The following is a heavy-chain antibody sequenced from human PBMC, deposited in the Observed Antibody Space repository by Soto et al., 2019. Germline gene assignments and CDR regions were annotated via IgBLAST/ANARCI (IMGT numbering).Heavy chain of an antibody. CDR2: ISTYNGDT. D-gene: IGHD5-12*01. J-gene: IGHJ6*02. CDR3: GREGVAPYYYYGMDV. Sequence: ASVKVSCKASGYTFTRSGISWVRQAPGQGLEWMGWISTYNGDTNYAQAFQGRVTMTTDASTSTVHMEVRSLRSDDTAVYYCGREGVAPYYYYGMDVWGQGTPVTVSS. CDR1: GYTFTRSG. V-gene: IGHV1-18*01.